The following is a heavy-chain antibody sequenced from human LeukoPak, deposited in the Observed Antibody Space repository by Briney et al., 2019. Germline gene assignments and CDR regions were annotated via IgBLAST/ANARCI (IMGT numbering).Heavy chain of an antibody. V-gene: IGHV3-43*02. Sequence: GGSLTLPCTASGFTFDDYAMHWLRQAPGKGLEWVSHISGDGGSTYYADPERGRFTISRDSAKNSLSLKIKSQRAEDTAFYYCARMGDCTTGVCSYCSGGRGLSGWYFDLWGGGTLVTVS. D-gene: IGHD2-15*01. CDR3: ARMGDCTTGVCSYCSGGRGLSGWYFDL. J-gene: IGHJ2*01. CDR1: GFTFDDYA. CDR2: ISGDGGST.